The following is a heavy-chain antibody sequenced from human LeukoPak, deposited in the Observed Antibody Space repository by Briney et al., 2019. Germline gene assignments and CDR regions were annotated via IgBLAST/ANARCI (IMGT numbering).Heavy chain of an antibody. Sequence: SETLSLTCTVSGGSISSYYWSWIRQPPGKGLEWIGYIYYSGSTNYNPSLKSRVTTSVDTSKNQFSLKLSSVTAADTAVYYCARGQALYYLSASYYFDYWGQGTLVTVSS. CDR3: ARGQALYYLSASYYFDY. V-gene: IGHV4-59*01. CDR1: GGSISSYY. CDR2: IYYSGST. D-gene: IGHD1-26*01. J-gene: IGHJ4*02.